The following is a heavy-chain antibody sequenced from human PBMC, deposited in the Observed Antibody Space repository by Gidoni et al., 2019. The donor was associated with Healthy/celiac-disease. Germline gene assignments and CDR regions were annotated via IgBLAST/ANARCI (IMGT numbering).Heavy chain of an antibody. CDR3: ARADYYYDSSGYSTNHFDY. J-gene: IGHJ4*02. CDR1: GGSISSYY. Sequence: QVQLQESGPGLVKPSETLSLTCTVSGGSISSYYWSWLRQPPGKGLEWIGYIYYSGSTNYNPSLKSRVTISVDTSKNQFSLKLSSVTAADTAVYYCARADYYYDSSGYSTNHFDYWGQGTLVTVSS. CDR2: IYYSGST. D-gene: IGHD3-22*01. V-gene: IGHV4-59*01.